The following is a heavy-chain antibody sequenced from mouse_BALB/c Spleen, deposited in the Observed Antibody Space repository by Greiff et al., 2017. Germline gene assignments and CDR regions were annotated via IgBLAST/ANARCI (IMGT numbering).Heavy chain of an antibody. V-gene: IGHV1-18*01. J-gene: IGHJ3*01. CDR3: ARPLKYGNWGFAY. Sequence: VQLQQSGPELVKPGASVKIPCKASGYKFTDYNMDWVKQSHGKSLEWIGDINPNNGGTIYNQKFKGKATLTVDKSSSTAYMELRSLTSEDTAVYYCARPLKYGNWGFAYWGQGTLVTVSA. D-gene: IGHD2-10*02. CDR2: INPNNGGT. CDR1: GYKFTDYN.